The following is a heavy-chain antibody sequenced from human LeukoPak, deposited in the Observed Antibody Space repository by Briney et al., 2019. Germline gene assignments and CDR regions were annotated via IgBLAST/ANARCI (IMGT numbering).Heavy chain of an antibody. CDR1: GFTFSSYA. D-gene: IGHD1-26*01. V-gene: IGHV3-23*01. CDR2: ISGSGGST. J-gene: IGHJ4*02. CDR3: AKGFNFNSGSPPYYFDY. Sequence: GGSLRLSCAASGFTFSSYAMSWVRQAPGKGLEWVSAISGSGGSTYYADSVKGRFTISRDNSKNTLYLQMNSLRAEDTAVYYCAKGFNFNSGSPPYYFDYWGQGTLVTVSS.